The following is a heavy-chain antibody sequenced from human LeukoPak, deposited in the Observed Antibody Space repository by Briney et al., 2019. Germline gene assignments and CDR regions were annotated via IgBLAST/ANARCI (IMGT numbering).Heavy chain of an antibody. J-gene: IGHJ6*02. CDR1: GFTFSDYW. Sequence: GGSLRLSCVASGFTFSDYWMHWVRQVPGKGLVWVSRINTDGQTLRYADSVKGRFTISRDNGKNTLYLEMKHLKIEDTAVYYCARERVSGESFDYAMDVWGQGTTVTVSS. CDR2: INTDGQTL. CDR3: ARERVSGESFDYAMDV. V-gene: IGHV3-74*01. D-gene: IGHD3-10*02.